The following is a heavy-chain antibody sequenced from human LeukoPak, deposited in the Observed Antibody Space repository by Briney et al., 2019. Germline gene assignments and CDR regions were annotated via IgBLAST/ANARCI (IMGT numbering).Heavy chain of an antibody. V-gene: IGHV1-18*01. J-gene: IGHJ6*03. CDR2: ISAYDGNT. Sequence: ASVKVSCKSSGDSFTSYGISWVRQAPGQGLEWMGWISAYDGNTNYAQKLQGRVTMTTDTSTSTAYMELRSLRSDDTAVYYCARDRTVAYYMDVWGKGTTVTVSS. D-gene: IGHD3/OR15-3a*01. CDR1: GDSFTSYG. CDR3: ARDRTVAYYMDV.